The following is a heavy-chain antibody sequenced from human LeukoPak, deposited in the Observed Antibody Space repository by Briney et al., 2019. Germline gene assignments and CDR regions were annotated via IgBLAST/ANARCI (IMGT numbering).Heavy chain of an antibody. CDR1: DFTFKNFS. V-gene: IGHV3-21*01. D-gene: IGHD3-9*01. Sequence: GGSLRLSCSASDFTFKNFSMDWVRQAPGKGPEWVSSITASGTSVYYADSVEGRFSISRDNAKNSLLLQLNTLRAEDTAVYYCTREKNDFLTGNKYYYSYSDVWGRGTTVAVSS. J-gene: IGHJ6*03. CDR2: ITASGTSV. CDR3: TREKNDFLTGNKYYYSYSDV.